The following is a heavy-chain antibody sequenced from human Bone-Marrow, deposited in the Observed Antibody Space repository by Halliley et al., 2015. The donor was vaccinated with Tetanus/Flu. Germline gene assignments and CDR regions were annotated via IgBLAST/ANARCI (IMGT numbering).Heavy chain of an antibody. CDR2: MSDDGSQI. D-gene: IGHD1-26*01. Sequence: VAVMSDDGSQIFYAHSVKGRFTISRDISKSTLSLQMNSPRAEDTAVYYCAREGELLLKGAFDLWGQGTLVTVSS. CDR3: AREGELLLKGAFDL. J-gene: IGHJ4*02. V-gene: IGHV3-30-3*01.